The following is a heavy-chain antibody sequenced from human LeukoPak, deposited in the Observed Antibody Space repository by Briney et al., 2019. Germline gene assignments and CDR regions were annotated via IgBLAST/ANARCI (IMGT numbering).Heavy chain of an antibody. V-gene: IGHV4-34*01. CDR3: ARKYYPTVAYFQH. CDR1: GGSFSGYY. Sequence: SETLSLTCAVYGGSFSGYYWSWIRQPPGKGLEWIGEINHSGSTNYNPSLKSRVTISVDTSKNQFSLKLSSVTAADTAVYYFARKYYPTVAYFQHWGQGTLVTVSS. CDR2: INHSGST. J-gene: IGHJ1*01. D-gene: IGHD3-16*01.